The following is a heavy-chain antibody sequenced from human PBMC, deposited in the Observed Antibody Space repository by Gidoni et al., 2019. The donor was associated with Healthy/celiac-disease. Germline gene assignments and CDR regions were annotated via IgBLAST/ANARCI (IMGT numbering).Heavy chain of an antibody. CDR2: ISSNGGST. CDR1: GFPFTSYA. CDR3: VKLSSIGALYYYYYMDV. V-gene: IGHV3-64D*09. J-gene: IGHJ6*03. D-gene: IGHD2-2*01. Sequence: EVQLVESGGGLVQPGVSLGLSCSAPGFPFTSYAMHWVRQAPGKGLEYVSAISSNGGSTYYADSVKGRVTISRDNSKNTLYLQMSSLRAEDTAVYYCVKLSSIGALYYYYYMDVWGKGTTVTVSS.